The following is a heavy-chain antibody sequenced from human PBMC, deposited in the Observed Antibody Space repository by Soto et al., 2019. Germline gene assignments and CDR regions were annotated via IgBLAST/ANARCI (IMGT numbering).Heavy chain of an antibody. V-gene: IGHV3-64D*08. CDR1: GFTCSSYA. Sequence: VVSQRLSCSAAGFTCSSYAMHCVRQAPGKGLEYVSAISSNGGSTYYADSVKGRFTISRDNSKNTLYLQMSSLRAEDTAVYYCFRVVVVVATLNNLFDPWGQGTLVTVSS. CDR2: ISSNGGST. D-gene: IGHD2-15*01. J-gene: IGHJ5*02. CDR3: FRVVVVVATLNNLFDP.